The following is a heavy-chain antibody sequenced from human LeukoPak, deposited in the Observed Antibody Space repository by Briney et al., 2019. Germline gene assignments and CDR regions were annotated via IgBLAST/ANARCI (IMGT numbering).Heavy chain of an antibody. CDR1: GFTFSSYW. V-gene: IGHV3-74*01. CDR3: AKSTPTVTTPDAFDI. Sequence: GGSLRLSCAASGFTFSSYWMHWVRQAPGKGLVWVSRINSDGSSTSYADSVKGRFTISRDNAKNTLYLQMNSLRAEDTAVYYCAKSTPTVTTPDAFDIWGQGTMVTVSS. CDR2: INSDGSST. J-gene: IGHJ3*02. D-gene: IGHD4-17*01.